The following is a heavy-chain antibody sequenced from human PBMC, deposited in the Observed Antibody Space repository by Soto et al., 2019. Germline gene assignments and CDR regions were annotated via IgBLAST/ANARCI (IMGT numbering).Heavy chain of an antibody. CDR2: ISGSGDST. CDR1: GFTFSTYA. CDR3: AKERSCGWSFDY. D-gene: IGHD6-19*01. J-gene: IGHJ4*02. V-gene: IGHV3-23*01. Sequence: EVQLLESGGGLVQPGGSLGVSCAASGFTFSTYAMNWVHQAPGKGLEWVSGISGSGDSTYYADSVKGRFTVSRDNSKNTLYLQMNSLRAEDTAVFYCAKERSCGWSFDYWGQGTLVTVSS.